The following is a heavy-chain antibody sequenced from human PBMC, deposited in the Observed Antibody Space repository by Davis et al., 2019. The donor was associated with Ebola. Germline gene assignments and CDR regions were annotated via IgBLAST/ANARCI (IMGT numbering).Heavy chain of an antibody. D-gene: IGHD1-26*01. CDR2: IRSKANSYAT. V-gene: IGHV3-73*01. CDR3: TSTTNLIDY. CDR1: GFTFSGSA. J-gene: IGHJ4*02. Sequence: GGSLRLPCAASGFTFSGSAMHWVRQASGKGLEWVGRIRSKANSYATAYAASVKGRFTISRDDSKSTAYLQMNSLKTEDTAVYYCTSTTNLIDYWGQGTLVTVSS.